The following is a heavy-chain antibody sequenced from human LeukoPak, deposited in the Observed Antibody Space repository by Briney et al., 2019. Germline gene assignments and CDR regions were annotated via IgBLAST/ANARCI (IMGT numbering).Heavy chain of an antibody. CDR2: IYYSGST. J-gene: IGHJ6*03. Sequence: SETLSLTCTVSGGSISSSSYYWGWIRQPPGKGLEWIGSIYYSGSTYYNPSLKSRVTISVDTSKNQFSLKLSSVTAAGTAVYYCARTTEAHSWRTRYYDYYMDVWGKGTTVTVSS. CDR1: GGSISSSSYY. D-gene: IGHD6-13*01. V-gene: IGHV4-39*07. CDR3: ARTTEAHSWRTRYYDYYMDV.